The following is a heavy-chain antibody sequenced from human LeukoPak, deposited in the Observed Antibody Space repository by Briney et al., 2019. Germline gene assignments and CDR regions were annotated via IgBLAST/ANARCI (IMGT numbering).Heavy chain of an antibody. V-gene: IGHV7-4-1*02. Sequence: ASVKVSCKASGHTFTSYAMNWVRQAPGQGLEWMGWINTNTVNPTYAQGFTGRFVFSLDTSVSTAYLQISSLKAEDTAVFFFPAEYGIRDFDWFGSLVDYMDVWGKGTTVTVSS. J-gene: IGHJ6*03. CDR1: GHTFTSYA. CDR2: INTNTVNP. CDR3: PAEYGIRDFDWFGSLVDYMDV. D-gene: IGHD3-9*01.